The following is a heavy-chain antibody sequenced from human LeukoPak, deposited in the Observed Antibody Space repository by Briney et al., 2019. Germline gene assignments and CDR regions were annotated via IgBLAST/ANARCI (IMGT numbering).Heavy chain of an antibody. J-gene: IGHJ3*02. CDR1: GFTFSNYA. V-gene: IGHV3-23*01. CDR2: ISGSGGTT. D-gene: IGHD3-3*01. Sequence: PGGSLRLSCAASGFTFSNYAMSWVRQAPGKGLEWVSVISGSGGTTYYADSVKGRFTISRDNSKNTLYLQMNSLRAEDTAVYYCAKGGSGVDDAFDIWGQGTMVTVSS. CDR3: AKGGSGVDDAFDI.